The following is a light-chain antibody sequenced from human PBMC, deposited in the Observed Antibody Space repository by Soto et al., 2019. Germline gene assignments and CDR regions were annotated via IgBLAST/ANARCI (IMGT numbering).Light chain of an antibody. Sequence: QSVLTQPPSASGTPGQRVTISCSGSSSNIGSNTVNWYQQLPGTAPKLLIYCNNQRPSGLPDRFSGSVSGTSASLAISGLQTEDEADYYCAAWDDSLNGVVFGGGTKLTVL. V-gene: IGLV1-44*01. J-gene: IGLJ2*01. CDR1: SSNIGSNT. CDR3: AAWDDSLNGVV. CDR2: CNN.